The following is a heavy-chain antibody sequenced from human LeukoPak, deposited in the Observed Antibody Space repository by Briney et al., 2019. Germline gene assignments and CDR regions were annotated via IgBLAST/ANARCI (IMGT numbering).Heavy chain of an antibody. CDR1: GFTFTSSA. Sequence: SVKVSCKASGFTFTSSAVQWVRQARGQRLEWIGWIVVGSGNTNCAQKFQERVTITRDMSTSTAYMELSSLRSEDTAVYYCAAVPSGYASLSAFDIWGQGTMVTVSS. D-gene: IGHD3-22*01. CDR2: IVVGSGNT. J-gene: IGHJ3*02. CDR3: AAVPSGYASLSAFDI. V-gene: IGHV1-58*01.